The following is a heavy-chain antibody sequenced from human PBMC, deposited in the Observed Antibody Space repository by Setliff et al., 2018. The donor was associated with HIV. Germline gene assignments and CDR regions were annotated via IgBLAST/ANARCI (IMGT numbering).Heavy chain of an antibody. J-gene: IGHJ4*02. V-gene: IGHV4-4*09. Sequence: PSETLSLTCAVSGDSINKYYWSWIRQPPGKGLEWLGYIYISGITNYNPSLKGRVTMSLDTSRNQFSLQLTSVTAADTAVYYCARRPPLTTGREYYFDFWGQGTLVTVSS. CDR3: ARRPPLTTGREYYFDF. D-gene: IGHD1-1*01. CDR1: GDSINKYY. CDR2: IYISGIT.